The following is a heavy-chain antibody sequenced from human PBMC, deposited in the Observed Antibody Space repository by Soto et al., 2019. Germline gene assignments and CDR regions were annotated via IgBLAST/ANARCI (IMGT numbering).Heavy chain of an antibody. Sequence: SETLSLTCAVYGGPFSGYYWSWIRQPPGKGLEWIGEINHSGSTNYNPSLKSRVTISVDTSKNQFSLKLSSVTAADTAVYYCARGKKTRPSPAQGWFDPWGQGTLVTVSS. CDR2: INHSGST. V-gene: IGHV4-34*01. J-gene: IGHJ5*02. CDR3: ARGKKTRPSPAQGWFDP. CDR1: GGPFSGYY. D-gene: IGHD2-2*01.